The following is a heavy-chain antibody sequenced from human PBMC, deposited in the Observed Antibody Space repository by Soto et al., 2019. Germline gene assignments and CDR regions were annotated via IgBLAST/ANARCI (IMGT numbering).Heavy chain of an antibody. V-gene: IGHV1-3*01. D-gene: IGHD2-21*02. CDR2: ISAGNGNT. CDR3: ARSIVVVTAADY. Sequence: QVQLVQSGAEVKKPGASVKVSCKASGYTFTSYAMHWVRQAPGQRLAWMGWISAGNGNTKYSQKFQGRVTITRDTSASTAYMELSSLRSEDTAVYYCARSIVVVTAADYWGQGTLVTVSS. CDR1: GYTFTSYA. J-gene: IGHJ4*02.